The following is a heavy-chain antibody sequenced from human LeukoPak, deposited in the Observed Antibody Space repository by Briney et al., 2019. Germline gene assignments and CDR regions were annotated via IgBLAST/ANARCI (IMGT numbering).Heavy chain of an antibody. J-gene: IGHJ4*02. V-gene: IGHV3-23*01. D-gene: IGHD3-16*01. CDR1: GFTFSSYA. CDR3: AKDSMFGGGHFDY. Sequence: GGSLRLSCAASGFTFSSYAMSWVRQAPGKGLEWVSTISSGRTTYYVDSVKGRFTISRDNSKNTLYLQMNSLRAEDTAVYYCAKDSMFGGGHFDYWGQGTLVTVSS. CDR2: ISSGRTT.